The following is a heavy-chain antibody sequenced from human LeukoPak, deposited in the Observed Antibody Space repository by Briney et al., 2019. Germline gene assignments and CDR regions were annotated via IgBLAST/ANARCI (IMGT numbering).Heavy chain of an antibody. CDR1: GFTFSNYA. CDR3: AKSRLPYDSTGYYSFDF. D-gene: IGHD3-22*01. V-gene: IGHV3-23*01. J-gene: IGHJ4*02. Sequence: PGGSLRLSCAAAGFTFSNYAMTWVRQAPGKGLEWVSSMTGSSDKYAETVKGRFTISRDNSKNTLYLQMNSLRADDTAVYYCAKSRLPYDSTGYYSFDFWGQGTLVTVSS. CDR2: MTGSSD.